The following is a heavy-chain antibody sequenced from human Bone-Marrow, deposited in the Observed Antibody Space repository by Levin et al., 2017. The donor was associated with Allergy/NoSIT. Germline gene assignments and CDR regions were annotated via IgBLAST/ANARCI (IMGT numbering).Heavy chain of an antibody. CDR1: GDSISNYY. CDR3: ARMKGGPSWYNWFDP. D-gene: IGHD6-13*01. Sequence: PLETLSLTCTVSGDSISNYYYSWIRQPPGKGLEWIGYIYNSGSTNYNPSLKSRITISVDTSKNQFSLKLSSLTAADTAVYYCARMKGGPSWYNWFDPWGQGTLVTVSS. V-gene: IGHV4-59*01. J-gene: IGHJ5*02. CDR2: IYNSGST.